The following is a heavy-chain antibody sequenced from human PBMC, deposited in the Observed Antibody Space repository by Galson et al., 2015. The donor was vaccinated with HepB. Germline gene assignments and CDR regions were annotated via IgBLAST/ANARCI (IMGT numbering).Heavy chain of an antibody. V-gene: IGHV4-59*01. CDR1: GGSITGYG. CDR3: AREHGESFDY. J-gene: IGHJ4*02. D-gene: IGHD4-17*01. CDR2: IYYTGIT. Sequence: ETLSLTCTVFGGSITGYGWSWIRQPPGKGLEWIGYIYYTGITNYTPSLKGRVTMSVDTSRSYFALHLISVTAADTAVYYRAREHGESFDYWGQGALVTVSS.